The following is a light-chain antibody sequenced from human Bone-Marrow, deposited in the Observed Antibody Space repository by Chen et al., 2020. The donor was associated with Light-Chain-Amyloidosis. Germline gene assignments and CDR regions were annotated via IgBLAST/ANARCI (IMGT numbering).Light chain of an antibody. CDR2: WAS. CDR1: KSVLYSSNNKNY. J-gene: IGKJ3*01. Sequence: DIVMTQAPDSLAVSLGERATINCTSSKSVLYSSNNKNYVAWYQQKPGQPPKLLIHWASTRESGVPDRFSGSGSGTDFTLTIRSLQAEDVAVYCCQQYYNTLTFGPGTKVNI. CDR3: QQYYNTLT. V-gene: IGKV4-1*01.